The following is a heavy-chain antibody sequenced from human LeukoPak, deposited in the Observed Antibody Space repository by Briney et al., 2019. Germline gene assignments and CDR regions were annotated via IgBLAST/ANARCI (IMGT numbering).Heavy chain of an antibody. Sequence: SXXLSLTCTVSGGSISSYYWSWIRQPPGKGLEWIGYIYYSGNTNYNPSLKSRVTISVDPSKNQFSLKLSSVTAADTAVYYCASSGDPYSYYYDSSGYLPWGQGTLVTVSP. D-gene: IGHD3-22*01. J-gene: IGHJ5*02. CDR3: ASSGDPYSYYYDSSGYLP. V-gene: IGHV4-59*01. CDR2: IYYSGNT. CDR1: GGSISSYY.